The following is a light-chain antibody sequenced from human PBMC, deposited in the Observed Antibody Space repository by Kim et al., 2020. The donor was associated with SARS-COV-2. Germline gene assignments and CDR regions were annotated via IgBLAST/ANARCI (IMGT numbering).Light chain of an antibody. CDR1: SSDVGGYDV. J-gene: IGLJ3*02. V-gene: IGLV2-23*02. Sequence: PVQSITFACTGTSSDVGGYDVVSWYQQHPGKAPKLIIYGVNKRPSGVSDRCSGSKSGNTASLTISGRQAEDEADYYCCSFASTAWVFGGGTQLTVL. CDR3: CSFASTAWV. CDR2: GVN.